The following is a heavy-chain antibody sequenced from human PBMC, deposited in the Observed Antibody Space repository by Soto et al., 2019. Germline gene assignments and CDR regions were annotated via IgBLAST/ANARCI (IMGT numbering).Heavy chain of an antibody. J-gene: IGHJ6*03. CDR3: ARDNFYYYYMDV. V-gene: IGHV3-33*01. D-gene: IGHD3-3*01. Sequence: VAVIWYDGSNKYYADSVKGRFTISRDNSKNTLYLQMNSLRAEDTAVYYCARDNFYYYYMDVWGKGTTVTVSS. CDR2: IWYDGSNK.